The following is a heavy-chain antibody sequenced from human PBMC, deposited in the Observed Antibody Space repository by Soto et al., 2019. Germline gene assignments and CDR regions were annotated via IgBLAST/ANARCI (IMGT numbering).Heavy chain of an antibody. CDR2: IIPFLGRT. J-gene: IGHJ5*02. V-gene: IGHV1-69*02. CDR3: ARTTGSPNSNWFDP. D-gene: IGHD1-1*01. CDR1: GGTLSSYS. Sequence: QLHLVQSGAEVRKPGSSVKVSCKASGGTLSSYSVTWVRQAPGQGLEWMGRIIPFLGRTNYAQNFQGRFTFTAGTAPIPAYMELRRLMSDDPATPYWARTTGSPNSNWFDPWGQGTLVIVFS.